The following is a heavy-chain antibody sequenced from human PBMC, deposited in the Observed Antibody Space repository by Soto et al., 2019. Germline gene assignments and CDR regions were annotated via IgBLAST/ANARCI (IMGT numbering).Heavy chain of an antibody. D-gene: IGHD2-2*01. Sequence: ETLSLTCAASGFTFSNAWMSWVRQAPGKGLEWVGRIKSKTDGGTTDYAAPVKGRFTISRDDSKNTLYLQMNSLKTEDTAVYYCTTDRSTPGWFNPWGQGTLVTVSS. CDR2: IKSKTDGGTT. V-gene: IGHV3-15*01. J-gene: IGHJ5*02. CDR1: GFTFSNAW. CDR3: TTDRSTPGWFNP.